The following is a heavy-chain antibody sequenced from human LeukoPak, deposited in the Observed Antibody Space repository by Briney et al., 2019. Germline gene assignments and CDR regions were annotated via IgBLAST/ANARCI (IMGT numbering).Heavy chain of an antibody. V-gene: IGHV4-38-2*02. Sequence: SETLSLTCTVSGYSISSGYYWGWIRPPPGKGLEWIGSIYYSGSTYYNPSLKSRVTISVDTSKNQFSLKLSSVTAADTAVYYCARPQRGMFDPWGQGTLVTVSS. CDR3: ARPQRGMFDP. D-gene: IGHD3-16*01. CDR2: IYYSGST. CDR1: GYSISSGYY. J-gene: IGHJ5*02.